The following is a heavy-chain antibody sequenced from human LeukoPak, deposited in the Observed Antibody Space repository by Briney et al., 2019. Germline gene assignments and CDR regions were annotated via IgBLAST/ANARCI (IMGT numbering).Heavy chain of an antibody. V-gene: IGHV1-69*04. CDR3: ARDLYGSGSLADY. D-gene: IGHD3-10*01. Sequence: SVKVSCKASGGTFSSYAISWVRQAPGQGLEWMGRIIPILGIANYAQKFQGRVTITADKSTSTAYMELSSLRSEDTAVYYCARDLYGSGSLADYWGQGTLVTVSS. J-gene: IGHJ4*02. CDR2: IIPILGIA. CDR1: GGTFSSYA.